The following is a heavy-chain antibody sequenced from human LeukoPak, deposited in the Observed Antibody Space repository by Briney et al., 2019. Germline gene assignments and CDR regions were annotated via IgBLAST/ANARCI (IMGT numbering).Heavy chain of an antibody. D-gene: IGHD2-21*02. CDR3: ARIGGDRHPIEY. CDR2: VSYDGSNK. CDR1: GFTFRTYA. Sequence: PGGSLRLSCVVSGFTFRTYAMHWVRQAPGKGLEWVAVVSYDGSNKYYADSVKGRFTISRDNSKNTLYLQMNSLRAEDTAVYYCARIGGDRHPIEYWGQGTLVTVSS. J-gene: IGHJ4*02. V-gene: IGHV3-30*03.